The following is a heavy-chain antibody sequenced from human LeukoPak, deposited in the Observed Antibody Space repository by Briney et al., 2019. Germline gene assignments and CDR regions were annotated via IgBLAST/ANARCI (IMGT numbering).Heavy chain of an antibody. D-gene: IGHD5-12*01. CDR3: ARGGIVATSFSFDY. J-gene: IGHJ4*02. CDR1: GFTFSRYW. V-gene: IGHV3-53*04. CDR2: IYSGGST. Sequence: GGSLRLSCAASGFTFSRYWMHWVRQAPGKGLEWVSVIYSGGSTYYADSVKGRFTISRHNSKNTLYLQMNSLRAEDTAVYYCARGGIVATSFSFDYWGQGTLVTVSS.